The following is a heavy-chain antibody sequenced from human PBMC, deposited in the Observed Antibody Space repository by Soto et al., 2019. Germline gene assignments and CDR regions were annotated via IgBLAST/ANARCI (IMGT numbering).Heavy chain of an antibody. CDR1: GGSISSSNW. J-gene: IGHJ4*02. CDR3: ARGKTYYYDSSGISDYFDY. Sequence: SETLSLTCAVSGGSISSSNWWSWVRQPPGKGLEWIGEIYHSGSTNYNPSLKSRVTISVDKSKNQFSLKLSSVTAADTAVYYCARGKTYYYDSSGISDYFDYWGQGTLLTVSS. D-gene: IGHD3-22*01. CDR2: IYHSGST. V-gene: IGHV4-4*02.